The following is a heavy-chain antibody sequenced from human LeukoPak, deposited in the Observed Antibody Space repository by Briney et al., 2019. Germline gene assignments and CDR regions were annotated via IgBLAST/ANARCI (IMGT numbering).Heavy chain of an antibody. D-gene: IGHD5-18*01. Sequence: ASVKVSCKASGGTFSSYAINWVRQATGQGLEWMGWMNPNSGNTGYAQKFQGRVTITRNTSISTAYMELSSLRTEDTAVYYCARGGIQLIDYWGQGTLVTVSS. CDR1: GGTFSSYA. CDR3: ARGGIQLIDY. J-gene: IGHJ4*02. V-gene: IGHV1-8*03. CDR2: MNPNSGNT.